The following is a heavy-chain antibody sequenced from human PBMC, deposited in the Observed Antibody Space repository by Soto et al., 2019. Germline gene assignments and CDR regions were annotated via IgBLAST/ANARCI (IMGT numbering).Heavy chain of an antibody. V-gene: IGHV3-66*01. D-gene: IGHD3-22*01. Sequence: GSLRLSCAASGFTVSSNYMSWVRQAPGKGLEWVSVIYSGGSTYYADSVKGRFTISRDNSKNTLYLQMNSLRAEDTAVYYCASYYYDSSGYPTYYYYYGMDVWGQGTTVTVSS. J-gene: IGHJ6*02. CDR2: IYSGGST. CDR3: ASYYYDSSGYPTYYYYYGMDV. CDR1: GFTVSSNY.